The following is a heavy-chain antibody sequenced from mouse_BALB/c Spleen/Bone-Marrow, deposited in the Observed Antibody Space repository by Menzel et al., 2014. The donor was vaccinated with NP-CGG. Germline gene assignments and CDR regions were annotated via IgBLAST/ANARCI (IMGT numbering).Heavy chain of an antibody. J-gene: IGHJ1*01. Sequence: VQLQQSGAELVEPGASVKLSCKVSGYTFTNYYVYWVKQRPGQGLEWIGEINPSNGVTNFNEKFMIKATLTVDSSSSTAYMHLSSLTSEDSAVYYCTRSGFYGYGTYFDVWGAGTTVTVSS. D-gene: IGHD1-2*01. CDR1: GYTFTNYY. CDR2: INPSNGVT. CDR3: TRSGFYGYGTYFDV. V-gene: IGHV1S81*02.